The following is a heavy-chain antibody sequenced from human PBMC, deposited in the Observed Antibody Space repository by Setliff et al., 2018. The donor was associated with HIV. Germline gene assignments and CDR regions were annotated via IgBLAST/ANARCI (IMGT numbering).Heavy chain of an antibody. Sequence: ASETLSLTCSVSGGSISSGSYYWSWVRQPPGKGLEYIGNIYHSGSTFYNPSLKSRVTVSVDTSKNQFYLTLSSVTAADTAVYYCAREGLRIAAAGYNWFDPWGPGTLVTVSS. J-gene: IGHJ5*02. D-gene: IGHD6-13*01. V-gene: IGHV4-39*02. CDR1: GGSISSGSYY. CDR3: AREGLRIAAAGYNWFDP. CDR2: IYHSGST.